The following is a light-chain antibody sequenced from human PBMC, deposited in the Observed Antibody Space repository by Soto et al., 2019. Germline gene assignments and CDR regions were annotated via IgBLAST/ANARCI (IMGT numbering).Light chain of an antibody. Sequence: QSVLTQPPSASGTPGRRVTISCSGTFSNIGSNTVNWYQQLPGTAPKLLIFTTNQRPSGVPDRFSGSKSGTSASLAISGLQSGDEADYYCAAWDDSLSSPVFGGGTKVTV. CDR1: FSNIGSNT. CDR3: AAWDDSLSSPV. CDR2: TTN. J-gene: IGLJ2*01. V-gene: IGLV1-44*01.